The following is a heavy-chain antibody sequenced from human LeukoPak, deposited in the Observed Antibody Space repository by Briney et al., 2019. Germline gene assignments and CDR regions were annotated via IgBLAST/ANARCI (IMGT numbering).Heavy chain of an antibody. J-gene: IGHJ4*02. CDR1: GFTFSNYA. CDR2: VSYSGTST. V-gene: IGHV3-23*01. Sequence: GGSLRLSCAVSGFTFSNYAMTWVRQAPGKGLEWVSTVSYSGTSTYYADSVKGRFTISRDNSKNTLSLQMSGLRAEDTAVYYCAKALTAAYYFDYWGQGTLVTVSS. D-gene: IGHD2-21*02. CDR3: AKALTAAYYFDY.